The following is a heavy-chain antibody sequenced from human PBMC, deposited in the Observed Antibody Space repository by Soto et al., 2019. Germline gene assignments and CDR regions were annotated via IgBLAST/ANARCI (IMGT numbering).Heavy chain of an antibody. CDR2: MNPKSGGA. Sequence: GPSVKVSCKTAGYTFTDYYTHWVRQAPGQGLEWMGWMNPKSGGAYFAQKFQGRVTLTRDTSIGTAYIEVNSLTSDDTAVYLCTRENIDTSDGLYDPFDIWGPGTKVTV. J-gene: IGHJ3*02. D-gene: IGHD2-15*01. V-gene: IGHV1-2*02. CDR1: GYTFTDYY. CDR3: TRENIDTSDGLYDPFDI.